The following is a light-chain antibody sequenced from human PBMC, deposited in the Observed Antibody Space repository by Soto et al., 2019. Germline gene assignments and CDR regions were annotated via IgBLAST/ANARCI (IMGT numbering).Light chain of an antibody. J-gene: IGKJ5*01. CDR2: GAS. CDR3: QQYAGPPTT. Sequence: EIVLTQSPVTLSLSPGERVTLSCRTSHSVNSHVAWYQQKPGQAPRVIMYGASRRATGIPDRFSGGGSGTDFTLTISRLEPEDFAVYFCQQYAGPPTTFGQGTRLEIK. V-gene: IGKV3-20*01. CDR1: HSVNSH.